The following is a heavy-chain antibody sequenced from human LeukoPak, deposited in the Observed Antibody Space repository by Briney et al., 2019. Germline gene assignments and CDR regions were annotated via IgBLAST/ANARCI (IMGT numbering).Heavy chain of an antibody. CDR2: INPNSGGT. Sequence: ASVKVSCKASGYTFTNFGISWVRQAPGQGLEWMGWINPNSGGTNYAQKFQGWVTMTRDTSISTAYMELSRLRSDDTAVYYCARGQSSNYDFWSGYANWFDPWGQGTLVTVSS. V-gene: IGHV1-2*04. CDR3: ARGQSSNYDFWSGYANWFDP. CDR1: GYTFTNFG. D-gene: IGHD3-3*01. J-gene: IGHJ5*02.